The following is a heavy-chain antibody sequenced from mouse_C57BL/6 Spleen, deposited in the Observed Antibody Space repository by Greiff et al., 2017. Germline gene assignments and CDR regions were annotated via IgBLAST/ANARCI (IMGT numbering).Heavy chain of an antibody. CDR1: GYTFTSYW. J-gene: IGHJ2*01. D-gene: IGHD2-1*01. CDR2: IDPSDSYP. Sequence: QVQLQQPGAELVKPGASVKLSCKASGYTFTSYWMQWVKQRPGQGLEWIGEIDPSDSYPNYNQKFKGKATLTVDTSSRPAYMLLSSLTSEDSAVYYFARGGIYGNYDFDYWGQGTTLTVSS. V-gene: IGHV1-50*01. CDR3: ARGGIYGNYDFDY.